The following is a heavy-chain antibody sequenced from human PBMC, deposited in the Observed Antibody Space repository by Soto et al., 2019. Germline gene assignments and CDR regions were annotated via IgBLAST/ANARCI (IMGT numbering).Heavy chain of an antibody. CDR1: GGTFSSYA. J-gene: IGHJ3*02. V-gene: IGHV1-69*13. Sequence: GASVKVSCKASGGTFSSYAISWVRQAPGQGLEWMGGIIPIFGTANYAQKFQGRVTITADESTSTAYMELSSLRSEDTAVYYCARELIAVAGDDAFDIWSQGTMVTVSS. D-gene: IGHD6-19*01. CDR2: IIPIFGTA. CDR3: ARELIAVAGDDAFDI.